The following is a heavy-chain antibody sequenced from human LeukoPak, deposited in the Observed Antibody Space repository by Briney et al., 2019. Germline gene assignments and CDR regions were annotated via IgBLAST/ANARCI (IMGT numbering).Heavy chain of an antibody. CDR3: ARVVKVSDI. V-gene: IGHV3-11*01. Sequence: GGSLRLSCAASGFTFSDYYMSWIRQAPGKGLEWISYISSSGDTKYYADSVEGRFTISRDNAKNSLYLQMDSLRAEDTAVYYCARVVKVSDIWGQGTMVTVSS. J-gene: IGHJ3*02. CDR2: ISSSGDTK. D-gene: IGHD2-21*01. CDR1: GFTFSDYY.